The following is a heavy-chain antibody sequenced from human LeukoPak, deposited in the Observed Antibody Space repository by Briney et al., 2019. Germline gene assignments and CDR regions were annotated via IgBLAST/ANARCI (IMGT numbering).Heavy chain of an antibody. CDR3: ARRNGYGSGSYYTRYYYYYYMDV. CDR1: GGSFSGYY. V-gene: IGHV4-34*01. D-gene: IGHD3-10*01. J-gene: IGHJ6*03. Sequence: PSETLSLTCAVYGGSFSGYYWSWIRQPPGKGLEWIGEINHSGSTNYNPSLKSRVTISVDTSKNQFSLKLSSVTAADTAVYYCARRNGYGSGSYYTRYYYYYYMDVWGKGTTVTISS. CDR2: INHSGST.